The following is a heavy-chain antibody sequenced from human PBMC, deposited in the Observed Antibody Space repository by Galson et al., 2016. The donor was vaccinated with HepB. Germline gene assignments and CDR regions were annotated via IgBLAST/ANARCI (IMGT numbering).Heavy chain of an antibody. J-gene: IGHJ4*02. CDR3: ARVVVGANGPLAH. Sequence: SLRLSCAASGFTFTSYAVHWVRQAPGKGLEWVAVSSHDGSHENYAGSVKGRFTITRDNSKNSLYLQMNSLRAEDTAVFYCARVVVGANGPLAHWGQGTLVTVSS. CDR1: GFTFTSYA. D-gene: IGHD2-15*01. CDR2: SSHDGSHE. V-gene: IGHV3-30*04.